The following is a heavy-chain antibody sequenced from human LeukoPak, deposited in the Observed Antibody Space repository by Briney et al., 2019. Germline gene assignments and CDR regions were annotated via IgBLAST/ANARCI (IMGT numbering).Heavy chain of an antibody. CDR1: GFSLSTSGMC. V-gene: IGHV2-70*11. D-gene: IGHD3-22*01. J-gene: IGHJ4*02. CDR3: ARYYYDSSGYSFDY. Sequence: SGPALVKPTQTLTLTCTFSGFSLSTSGMCVSWLRQPPGKALGWLARIDWDDDKYYSTSLKTRLTISKNTSKNQVVLTMTNMDPVDTATYYCARYYYDSSGYSFDYWGQGTLVTVSS. CDR2: IDWDDDK.